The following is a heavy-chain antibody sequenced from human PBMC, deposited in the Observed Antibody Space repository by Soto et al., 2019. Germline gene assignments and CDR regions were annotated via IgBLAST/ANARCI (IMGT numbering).Heavy chain of an antibody. CDR3: AKTGGQGSYYWVDY. CDR1: GFTFPSYA. J-gene: IGHJ4*02. V-gene: IGHV3-23*01. CDR2: ISGGGGGT. Sequence: GGSLRLSCAASGFTFPSYAMNWVRQAPGQGLEWVSTISGGGGGTDYADSAKGRFIISRDNSKNTLYLQMNSLRAEDTAVYYCAKTGGQGSYYWVDYWGQGTQVTVYS. D-gene: IGHD3-10*01.